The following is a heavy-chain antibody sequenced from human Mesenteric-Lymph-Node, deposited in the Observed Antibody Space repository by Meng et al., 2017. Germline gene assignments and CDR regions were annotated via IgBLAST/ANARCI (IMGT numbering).Heavy chain of an antibody. CDR3: ARDFCSGGSCYYFDY. CDR1: GYSFNDHV. J-gene: IGHJ4*02. D-gene: IGHD2-15*01. Sequence: ASVKVSCKASGYSFNDHVLHWVRQAPGQGLEWMGRINPNSGAADYAQKFQGRVTMTRDTSINTAYMELSSLRSDDTAVYYCARDFCSGGSCYYFDYWGQGPLVTVSS. V-gene: IGHV1-2*06. CDR2: INPNSGAA.